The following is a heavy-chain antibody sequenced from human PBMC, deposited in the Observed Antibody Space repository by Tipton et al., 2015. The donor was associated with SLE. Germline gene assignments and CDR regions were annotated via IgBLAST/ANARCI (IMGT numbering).Heavy chain of an antibody. CDR3: ARDWTAMGNYYYYGMDV. D-gene: IGHD5-18*01. V-gene: IGHV1-18*04. CDR1: GYTFTSYG. Sequence: QSGAEVKKPGASVKVSCKASGYTFTSYGISWVRQAPGQGLEWMGWISAYNGNTNYAQKLQGRVTMTTDTSTSTAYMELRSLRSDDTAVYYCARDWTAMGNYYYYGMDVWGQGTTVTVSS. CDR2: ISAYNGNT. J-gene: IGHJ6*02.